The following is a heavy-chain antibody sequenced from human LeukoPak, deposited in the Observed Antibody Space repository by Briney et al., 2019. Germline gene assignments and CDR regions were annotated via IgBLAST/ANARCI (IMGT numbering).Heavy chain of an antibody. CDR1: GFSFNDAW. CDR2: IKRKSDCETT. Sequence: KPGGALRLSWAASGFSFNDAWMNWVRQAPGKGLEGRGRIKRKSDCETTDYAAPVKGRFTILRDDSKNTLYLQMNSLGHEDTAVYYCTTRETVGSCRGGSCYSGYWGQGTLVTVSS. D-gene: IGHD2-15*01. V-gene: IGHV3-15*01. CDR3: TTRETVGSCRGGSCYSGY. J-gene: IGHJ4*02.